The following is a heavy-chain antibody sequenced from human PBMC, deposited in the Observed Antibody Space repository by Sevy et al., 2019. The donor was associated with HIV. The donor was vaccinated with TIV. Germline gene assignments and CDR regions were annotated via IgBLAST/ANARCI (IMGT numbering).Heavy chain of an antibody. CDR1: GFPFSSYA. D-gene: IGHD5-18*01. Sequence: GGSLRLSCAASGFPFSSYAMSWVRQAPGKGLEWVSAIGGSGVSTYYADSVKGRFTISRDNSKNTLYLQMNSLRAEDTSGYYCAKDRAAMVGDAFDIWGQGTMVTVSS. CDR3: AKDRAAMVGDAFDI. CDR2: IGGSGVST. V-gene: IGHV3-23*01. J-gene: IGHJ3*02.